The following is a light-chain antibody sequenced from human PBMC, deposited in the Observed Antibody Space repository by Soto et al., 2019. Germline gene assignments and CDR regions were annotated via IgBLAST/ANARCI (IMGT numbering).Light chain of an antibody. Sequence: QSALTQPPSASGSPGQSVAIPCTGTSSDVGGYNYVSWYQQHPGKAPKLMIYEVNKRPSGVPDRFSGSKSGNTASLTVSGLQAGDEADYYCCSYAGSYTYVFGTGTKVTV. CDR2: EVN. V-gene: IGLV2-8*01. CDR1: SSDVGGYNY. CDR3: CSYAGSYTYV. J-gene: IGLJ1*01.